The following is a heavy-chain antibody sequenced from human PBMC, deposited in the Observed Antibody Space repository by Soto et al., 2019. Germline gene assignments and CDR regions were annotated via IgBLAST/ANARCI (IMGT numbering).Heavy chain of an antibody. Sequence: ASVKVSCKASGYTFTSYGISWVRQAPGQGLEWMGWISAYNGNTNYAQKFQGRVTITADESTSTAYMELSSLRSEDTAVYYCARGRYYDHSGYYSLYYFGYWGQGTLVTAPQ. CDR3: ARGRYYDHSGYYSLYYFGY. J-gene: IGHJ4*02. CDR2: ISAYNGNT. D-gene: IGHD3-22*01. V-gene: IGHV1-18*01. CDR1: GYTFTSYG.